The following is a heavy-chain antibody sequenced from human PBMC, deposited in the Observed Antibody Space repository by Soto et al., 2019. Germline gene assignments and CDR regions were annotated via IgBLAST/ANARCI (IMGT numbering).Heavy chain of an antibody. Sequence: GALRLACAASGFTFSSYAMSWVRQAPGKGLEWVSAISGSGGSTYYADSVKGRFTISRDNSKNTLYLQMNSLRAEDTAVYYCAKLTYALLRLFDAFDIWGQGTMVTV. CDR3: AKLTYALLRLFDAFDI. CDR2: ISGSGGST. D-gene: IGHD5-12*01. J-gene: IGHJ3*02. CDR1: GFTFSSYA. V-gene: IGHV3-23*01.